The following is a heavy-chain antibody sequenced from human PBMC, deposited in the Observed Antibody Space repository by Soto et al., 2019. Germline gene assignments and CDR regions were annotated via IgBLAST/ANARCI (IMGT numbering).Heavy chain of an antibody. Sequence: SETLSLTCSVSSGSVSIHYWRWVRQPAGKGLEWIGRIYISGNTKYNPSFKSRVTMSVDTSKNQVSLRLSSVTAADTAVYYCARELKPYNSGWYFTLSWSQGTQVTVSS. CDR3: ARELKPYNSGWYFTLS. D-gene: IGHD6-19*01. CDR1: SGSVSIHY. J-gene: IGHJ5*02. V-gene: IGHV4-4*07. CDR2: IYISGNT.